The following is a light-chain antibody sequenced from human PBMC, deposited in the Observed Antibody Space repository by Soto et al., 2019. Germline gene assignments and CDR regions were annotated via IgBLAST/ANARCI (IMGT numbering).Light chain of an antibody. CDR1: SSNIGNNY. Sequence: QSVLTQPPSVSAAPGQKVTISCSGSSSNIGNNYVSWYQQLPGTAPKLLIYGKNSRPSGVPDRFSGSKSGTSASLAITALQTEDEADYYCQSYDNSLSASWVFGGGTKLTVL. CDR2: GKN. J-gene: IGLJ3*02. V-gene: IGLV1-51*02. CDR3: QSYDNSLSASWV.